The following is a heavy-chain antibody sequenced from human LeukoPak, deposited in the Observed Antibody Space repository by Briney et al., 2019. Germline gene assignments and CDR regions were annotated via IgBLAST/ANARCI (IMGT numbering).Heavy chain of an antibody. J-gene: IGHJ4*02. V-gene: IGHV4-61*02. D-gene: IGHD5-24*01. CDR2: IASSGST. Sequence: SQTLSLTCTVSGDSISSDPYYWSWVRQPAGEGLEWIGRIASSGSTDYNASFKSRVFMSVDTSKNQFSLKLTSVTAADTAVYYCARPRYNPYYFDYWGQGTLVTVSS. CDR1: GDSISSDPYY. CDR3: ARPRYNPYYFDY.